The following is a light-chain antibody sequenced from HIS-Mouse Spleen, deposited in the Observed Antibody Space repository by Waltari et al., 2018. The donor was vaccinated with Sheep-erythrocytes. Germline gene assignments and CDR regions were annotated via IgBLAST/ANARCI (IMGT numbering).Light chain of an antibody. Sequence: SYELTQPPSVSVSPGQTARITCSGDALPKKYAYWSQQKSGPAPVLVIYEDSKRPSGIPERFSGSSSGTMATLTISGAQVEDDADYYCYSTDSSGNHWVFGGGTKLTVL. J-gene: IGLJ3*02. V-gene: IGLV3-10*01. CDR2: EDS. CDR1: ALPKKY. CDR3: YSTDSSGNHWV.